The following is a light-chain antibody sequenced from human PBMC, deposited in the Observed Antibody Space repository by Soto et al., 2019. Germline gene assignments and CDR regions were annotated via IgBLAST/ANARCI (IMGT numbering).Light chain of an antibody. J-gene: IGKJ3*01. CDR3: QQYGGSPFT. CDR1: QSVXXXS. CDR2: AAS. Sequence: EIVLTQSPGTLSXSPGERATLSCRASQSVXXXSLAWYQQKGGQAPRLLIYAASTRATGVPDRFSGTGSGTDFALTISRLETDDSAVYYCQQYGGSPFTFGPGTKVDIK. V-gene: IGKV3-20*01.